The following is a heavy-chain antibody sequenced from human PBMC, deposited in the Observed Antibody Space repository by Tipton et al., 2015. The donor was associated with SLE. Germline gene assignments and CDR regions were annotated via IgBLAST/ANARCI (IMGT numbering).Heavy chain of an antibody. CDR3: AKFEKTTDFYLDS. J-gene: IGHJ4*02. Sequence: SLRLSCATSGFTFSSYALSWVRRAAGKGLEWVSAISGGGGSTYYADFVKGRFSISIDKSKKTLFLQMNSLRVDDTATYYCAKFEKTTDFYLDSWGQGTLVSVSS. CDR1: GFTFSSYA. CDR2: ISGGGGST. V-gene: IGHV3-23*01. D-gene: IGHD1/OR15-1a*01.